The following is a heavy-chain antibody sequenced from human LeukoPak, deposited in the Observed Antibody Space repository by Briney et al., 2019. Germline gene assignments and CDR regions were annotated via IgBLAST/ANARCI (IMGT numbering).Heavy chain of an antibody. D-gene: IGHD2-2*01. CDR2: ISAYNGNT. CDR1: GYTFTSYG. CDR3: ARVPREVVPAAILSFYMDV. V-gene: IGHV1-18*01. Sequence: VKVSCKASGYTFTSYGISWVRQAPGQGLEWMGWISAYNGNTNYAQKLQGRVTMTTDTSTSTAYMELGSLRSDDTAVYYCARVPREVVPAAILSFYMDVWGKGTTVTVSS. J-gene: IGHJ6*03.